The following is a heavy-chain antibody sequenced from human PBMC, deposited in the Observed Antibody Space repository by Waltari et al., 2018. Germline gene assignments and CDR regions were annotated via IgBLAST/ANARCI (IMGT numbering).Heavy chain of an antibody. CDR3: AKDTDGDYNYYYYGMDV. Sequence: QVQLVESGGGVVQPGRSLRLSCAASGFTFSSYGMHWVRQAPGKGLEWVAVISYDGSNKDYADSVKGRFTISRDNSKNTLYLQMNSLRAEDTAVYYCAKDTDGDYNYYYYGMDVWGQGTTVTVSS. V-gene: IGHV3-30*18. J-gene: IGHJ6*02. CDR1: GFTFSSYG. D-gene: IGHD4-17*01. CDR2: ISYDGSNK.